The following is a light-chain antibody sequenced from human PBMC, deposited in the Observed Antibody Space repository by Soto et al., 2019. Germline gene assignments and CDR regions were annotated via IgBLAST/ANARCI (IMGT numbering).Light chain of an antibody. J-gene: IGKJ1*01. V-gene: IGKV3-20*01. CDR1: QSVSSSY. CDR3: QHYGSSGT. CDR2: GAT. Sequence: EIVLTQSPGTLSLSPGERATLSCRASQSVSSSYLAWYKHKPGQAPRLLIYGATSRATGIPDRFSGSGSGTDFTLTISRLEPEDFAVDYCQHYGSSGTFGQGTKVDIK.